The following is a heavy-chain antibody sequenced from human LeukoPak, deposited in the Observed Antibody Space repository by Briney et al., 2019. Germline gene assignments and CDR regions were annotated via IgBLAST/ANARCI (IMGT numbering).Heavy chain of an antibody. CDR2: ISWNSGNI. CDR3: AKGGYSYGIGVDY. V-gene: IGHV3-9*01. Sequence: GRSLRLSCAASGFIFDDYAMHWVRQAPGKGLEWVSGISWNSGNIGYADSVKGRFTISRDNAKNSLYLQMNSLRGEDTALYYCAKGGYSYGIGVDYWGQGTLVTVSS. D-gene: IGHD5-18*01. CDR1: GFIFDDYA. J-gene: IGHJ4*02.